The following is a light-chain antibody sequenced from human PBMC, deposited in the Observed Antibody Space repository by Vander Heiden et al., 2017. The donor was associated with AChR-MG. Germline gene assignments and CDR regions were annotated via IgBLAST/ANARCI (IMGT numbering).Light chain of an antibody. CDR2: GAS. Sequence: EIVMTQSPATLSVSPGERATLSCRASQSVSSNLAWYQQKPGQAPRLLIYGASTRATGIPARFSGSGSGTEFTLTISSLHSEDFAVYYCQRENNWPWTFGQRTKVEIK. J-gene: IGKJ1*01. V-gene: IGKV3-15*01. CDR1: QSVSSN. CDR3: QRENNWPWT.